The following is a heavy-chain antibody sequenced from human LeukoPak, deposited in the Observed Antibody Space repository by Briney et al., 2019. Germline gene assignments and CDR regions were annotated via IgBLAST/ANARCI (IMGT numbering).Heavy chain of an antibody. CDR3: ARDNRGYSYGFIRKLAFDI. D-gene: IGHD5-18*01. CDR1: GYSINNGYY. J-gene: IGHJ3*02. Sequence: SETLSLTCTVSGYSINNGYYWGWIRQPPGKGLEWIGSIYHSGSTHYNPSLKSRVTISVDTSKNQFSLKLSSVTAADTAVYYCARDNRGYSYGFIRKLAFDIWGQGTMVTVSS. CDR2: IYHSGST. V-gene: IGHV4-38-2*02.